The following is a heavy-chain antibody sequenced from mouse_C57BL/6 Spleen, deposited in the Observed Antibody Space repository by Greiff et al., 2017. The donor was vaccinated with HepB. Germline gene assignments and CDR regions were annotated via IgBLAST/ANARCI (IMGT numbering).Heavy chain of an antibody. CDR3: TRATVYYFDY. J-gene: IGHJ2*01. CDR2: ISSGGDYI. V-gene: IGHV5-9-1*02. Sequence: EVKLMESGEGLVKPGGSLKLSCAASGFTFSSYAMSWVRQTPEKRLEWVAYISSGGDYIYYADTVKGRFTISRDNARNTLYLQMSSLKSEDTAMYYCTRATVYYFDYWGQGTTLTVSS. D-gene: IGHD1-1*01. CDR1: GFTFSSYA.